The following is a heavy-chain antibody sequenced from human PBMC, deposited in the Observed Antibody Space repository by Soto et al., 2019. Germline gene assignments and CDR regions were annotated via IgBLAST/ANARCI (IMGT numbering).Heavy chain of an antibody. CDR3: ARGVRCSGGNCPGWAHFDT. D-gene: IGHD2-15*01. CDR1: GFSSSNFW. V-gene: IGHV3-7*01. J-gene: IGHJ4*02. CDR2: IKQDGSDK. Sequence: GGSLRLSCAAXGFSSSNFWMNWVRQATGKGLEWVANIKQDGSDKYYVDSVKGRFTISRDNAKNSLYLQMNSLRADDMAVYYCARGVRCSGGNCPGWAHFDTGGQETLLTISS.